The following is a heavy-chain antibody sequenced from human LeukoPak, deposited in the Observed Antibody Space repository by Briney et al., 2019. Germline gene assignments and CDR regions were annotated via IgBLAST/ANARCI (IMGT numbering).Heavy chain of an antibody. CDR2: ISGSGGST. D-gene: IGHD5-18*01. V-gene: IGHV3-23*01. CDR3: AKVGGSRSYGLRGDFDY. CDR1: GFTIRSYA. J-gene: IGHJ4*02. Sequence: GGSLRLSCAASGFTIRSYAMSWVRQPPGQGLERVSAISGSGGSTYYADSVKGRFTISRDKSKNTLYLQMNSLRAEDTAVYYCAKVGGSRSYGLRGDFDYWGQGTLVTVSS.